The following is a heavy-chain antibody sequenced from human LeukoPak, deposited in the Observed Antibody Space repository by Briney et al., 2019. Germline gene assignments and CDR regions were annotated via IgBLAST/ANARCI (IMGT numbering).Heavy chain of an antibody. V-gene: IGHV3-30*04. Sequence: PGRSLRLSCAASGSAFSSHAMHWVRQAPGKGLEWVAVISYNENTKYYADSVKGRFTISRDNSRNTLYLQMNSLRADDTALYYCARDLYSSSSVNWFDPWGQGTLVTVSS. CDR3: ARDLYSSSSVNWFDP. CDR1: GSAFSSHA. J-gene: IGHJ5*02. CDR2: ISYNENTK. D-gene: IGHD6-6*01.